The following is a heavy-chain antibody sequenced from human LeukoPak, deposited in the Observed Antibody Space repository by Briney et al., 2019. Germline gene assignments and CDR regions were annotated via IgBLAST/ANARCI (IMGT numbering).Heavy chain of an antibody. CDR1: RGTFSSYA. CDR2: IIPIFGTA. V-gene: IGHV1-69*05. J-gene: IGHJ5*02. CDR3: ARDQTRYYYDSSGYHNWFDP. D-gene: IGHD3-22*01. Sequence: SVKVSCKASRGTFSSYAISWVRQAPGQGLEWMGGIIPIFGTANYAQKFQGRVTITTDESTSTAYMELSSLRSEDTAVYYCARDQTRYYYDSSGYHNWFDPWGQGTLVTVSS.